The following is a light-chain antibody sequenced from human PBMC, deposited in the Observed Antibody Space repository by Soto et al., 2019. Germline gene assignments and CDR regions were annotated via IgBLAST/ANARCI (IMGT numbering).Light chain of an antibody. CDR3: QQRSNRLPIT. Sequence: EIVLTQSPGTLSLSPGERATLSCRASQSVSSNSLAWYHQKPGQAPRLLIYDASSRAPGVPARFSGSGSGTDFTLTISSLEPEDFAVYYCQQRSNRLPITFGQGTRLEIK. J-gene: IGKJ5*01. V-gene: IGKV3D-20*02. CDR1: QSVSSNS. CDR2: DAS.